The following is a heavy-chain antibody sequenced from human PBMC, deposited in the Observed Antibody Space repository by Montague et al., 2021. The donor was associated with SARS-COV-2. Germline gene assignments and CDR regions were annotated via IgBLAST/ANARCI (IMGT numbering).Heavy chain of an antibody. CDR2: IYDSGST. D-gene: IGHD6-13*01. V-gene: IGHV4-61*08. CDR3: AIRVVYSSDWSWFYFDY. J-gene: IGHJ4*02. Sequence: SETLSLTCTVSGGSISSGGYYWSWIRQHPGKGLEGIGYIYDSGSTYHSPSLKSRVTIALDTSKSQFSLKLRAVTAADTAVYYCAIRVVYSSDWSWFYFDYWGQGTLVTVSS. CDR1: GGSISSGGYY.